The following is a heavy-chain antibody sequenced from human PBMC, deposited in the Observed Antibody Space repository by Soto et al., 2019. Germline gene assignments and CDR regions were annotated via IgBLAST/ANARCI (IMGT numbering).Heavy chain of an antibody. V-gene: IGHV1-69*08. J-gene: IGHJ5*02. CDR3: ARDFGGAAAKKLTWFDP. D-gene: IGHD3-16*01. CDR2: IIPIVDIV. Sequence: QVQLVQSGTEVKKPGSSVKVSCKPSGGSFRTYSISWVRQAPGQRLEWMGRIIPIVDIVKYAQKFQARVTITADKSTSTAYMELSSLRSEDTAVYYCARDFGGAAAKKLTWFDPWGQGTLVIVSP. CDR1: GGSFRTYS.